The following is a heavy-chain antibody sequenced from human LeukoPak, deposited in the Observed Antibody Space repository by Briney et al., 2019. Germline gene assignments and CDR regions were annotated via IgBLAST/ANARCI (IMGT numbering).Heavy chain of an antibody. CDR1: GYAFTSYD. J-gene: IGHJ4*02. D-gene: IGHD3-9*01. Sequence: ASVKVSCKASGYAFTSYDINWVRQATGQGLEWMGWMNPNSGNTGYAQKFQGRVTMTRNTSISTAYMELSSLRSEDTAVYYCARGYYDILTGYYWMSYWGQGTLVTVSS. CDR2: MNPNSGNT. V-gene: IGHV1-8*01. CDR3: ARGYYDILTGYYWMSY.